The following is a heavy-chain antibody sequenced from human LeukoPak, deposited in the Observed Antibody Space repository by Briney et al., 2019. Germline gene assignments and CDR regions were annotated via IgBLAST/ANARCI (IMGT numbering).Heavy chain of an antibody. J-gene: IGHJ4*02. Sequence: ASVNVSCKASGYTFTSYYMHWVRQAPGQGLEWMGIINPSGGSTSYAQKFQGRVTMTRDTSTSTVYMELSSLRSEDTAVYYCARPHFLRQWLAYWGQGTLVTVSS. D-gene: IGHD6-19*01. CDR3: ARPHFLRQWLAY. CDR1: GYTFTSYY. CDR2: INPSGGST. V-gene: IGHV1-46*01.